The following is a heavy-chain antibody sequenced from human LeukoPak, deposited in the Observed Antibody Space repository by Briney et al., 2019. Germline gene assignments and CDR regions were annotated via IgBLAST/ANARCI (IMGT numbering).Heavy chain of an antibody. D-gene: IGHD6-6*01. V-gene: IGHV3-7*05. J-gene: IGHJ4*02. CDR2: INQGGGEK. Sequence: GGSLRLSCATSGFTFSSFWMSWVRQAPGKGLEWVANINQGGGEKNYVDSVKGRFTISRDSAKSSLYLQMNSLRAEDTAVYYCAKDTYSSSPYYFDYWGQGTLVTVSS. CDR3: AKDTYSSSPYYFDY. CDR1: GFTFSSFW.